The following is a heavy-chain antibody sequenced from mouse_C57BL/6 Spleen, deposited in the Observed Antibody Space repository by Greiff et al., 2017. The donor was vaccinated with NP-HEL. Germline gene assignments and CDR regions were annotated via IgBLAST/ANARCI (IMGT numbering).Heavy chain of an antibody. CDR2: IYPGSGST. V-gene: IGHV1-55*01. J-gene: IGHJ3*01. CDR3: ARSGDYDGPWFAY. CDR1: GYTFTSYW. D-gene: IGHD2-4*01. Sequence: VQLQQSGAELVKPGASVKMSCKASGYTFTSYWITWVKQRPGQGLEWIGDIYPGSGSTNYNEKFKSKATLTVDTSSSTAYMQLSSLTSEDSAVYYCARSGDYDGPWFAYWGQGTLVTGSA.